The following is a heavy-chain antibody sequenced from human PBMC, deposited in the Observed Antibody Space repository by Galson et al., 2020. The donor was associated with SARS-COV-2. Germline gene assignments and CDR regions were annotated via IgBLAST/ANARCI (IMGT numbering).Heavy chain of an antibody. D-gene: IGHD3-22*01. J-gene: IGHJ4*02. CDR1: GGSISSSSYY. CDR3: ARHPTYYYDSSGYYELSRFDY. V-gene: IGHV4-39*01. CDR2: IYYSGST. Sequence: SETLSLTCTVSGGSISSSSYYWGWIRQPPEKGLEWIGSIYYSGSTYYNPSLKSRVTISVDTSKNQFSLKLSSVTAADTAVYYCARHPTYYYDSSGYYELSRFDYWGQGTLVTVSS.